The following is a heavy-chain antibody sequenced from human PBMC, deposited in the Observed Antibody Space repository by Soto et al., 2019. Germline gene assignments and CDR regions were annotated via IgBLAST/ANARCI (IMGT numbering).Heavy chain of an antibody. D-gene: IGHD2-21*02. CDR2: IRSKANNYAT. CDR3: AKQIYGGNS. CDR1: GFTFSASA. J-gene: IGHJ4*02. V-gene: IGHV3-73*01. Sequence: LRLSCATSGFTFSASAMHWVRQVSGKGLEWIARIRSKANNYATTYAPSVKGRFTISRDDSESTVYLQMNSLKTEDTAIYYCAKQIYGGNSWGQGTLVTVSS.